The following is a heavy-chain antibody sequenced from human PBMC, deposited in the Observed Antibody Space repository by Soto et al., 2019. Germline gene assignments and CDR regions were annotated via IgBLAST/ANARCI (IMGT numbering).Heavy chain of an antibody. CDR2: INHSGST. CDR3: ARGKGLEAARRNPRYYYYYGMDV. CDR1: GGSFSGYY. V-gene: IGHV4-34*01. J-gene: IGHJ6*02. D-gene: IGHD6-6*01. Sequence: SETLSLTCAVYGGSFSGYYWSWIRQPPGKGLEWIGEINHSGSTNYNPSLKSRVTISVDTSKNQFSLKLSSVTAADTAVYYCARGKGLEAARRNPRYYYYYGMDVWGQGTTVTVSS.